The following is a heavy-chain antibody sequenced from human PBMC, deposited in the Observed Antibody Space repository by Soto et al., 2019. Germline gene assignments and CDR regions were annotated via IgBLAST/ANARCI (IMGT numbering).Heavy chain of an antibody. CDR3: ARDHRYNWNDEGWFDP. V-gene: IGHV1-8*01. D-gene: IGHD1-20*01. CDR2: LNPNSGNT. CDR1: GYMFSTYD. Sequence: QVQLVQSGAEVKKPGASVKVSCKASGYMFSTYDINWVRQAPGQGLEWMGWLNPNSGNTGYAQKFQGRVTMTRNTSINPAYMELSRLGSDDAAVYYCARDHRYNWNDEGWFDPWGQGTLVTVSS. J-gene: IGHJ5*02.